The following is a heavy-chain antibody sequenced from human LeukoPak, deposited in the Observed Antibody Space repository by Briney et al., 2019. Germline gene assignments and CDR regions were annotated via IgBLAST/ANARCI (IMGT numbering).Heavy chain of an antibody. CDR2: IYYSGST. Sequence: SETLSLTCTVSGDALSSYCWSWIRQPPGKGLEWIGYIYYSGSTNYNPSLKGRVTISVDTSKNQFSLKVSSVTAADTALYYCARLTARQGYYYYGMDVWGQGTTVTV. V-gene: IGHV4-59*01. D-gene: IGHD1-14*01. J-gene: IGHJ6*02. CDR3: ARLTARQGYYYYGMDV. CDR1: GDALSSYC.